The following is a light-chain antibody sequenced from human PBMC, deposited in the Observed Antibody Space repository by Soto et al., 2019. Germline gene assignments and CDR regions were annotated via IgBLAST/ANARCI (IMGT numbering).Light chain of an antibody. CDR1: SSNIGNNA. Sequence: QSVLTQPPSVSGAPRQRATISCSGSSSNIGNNAVNWYQQLPGKAPKLLIYYDDLLPSGVSDRFSGSKSGTSGTLAISGLQSEDEAYYYCAAWDDSLNGWVFGGGTKVTVL. CDR3: AAWDDSLNGWV. J-gene: IGLJ3*02. CDR2: YDD. V-gene: IGLV1-36*01.